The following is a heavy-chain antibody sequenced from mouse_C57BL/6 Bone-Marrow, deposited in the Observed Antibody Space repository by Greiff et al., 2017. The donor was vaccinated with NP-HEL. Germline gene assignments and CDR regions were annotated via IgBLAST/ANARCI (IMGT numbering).Heavy chain of an antibody. Sequence: DVMLVESGGGLVQPGGSLKLSCAASGFTFSDYYMYWVRQTPEKRLEWVAYISNGGGSTYYPDTVKGRFTISRDNAKNTLYLQMSRLKSEDTAMYYCARQTGYWYFDVWGTGTTVTVSS. CDR1: GFTFSDYY. J-gene: IGHJ1*03. CDR3: ARQTGYWYFDV. CDR2: ISNGGGST. V-gene: IGHV5-12*01.